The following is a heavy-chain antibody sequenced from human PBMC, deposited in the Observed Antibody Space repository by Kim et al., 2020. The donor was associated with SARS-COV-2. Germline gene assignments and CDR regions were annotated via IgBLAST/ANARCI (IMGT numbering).Heavy chain of an antibody. CDR1: GFTFSNYA. CDR2: ISSGRVTS. CDR3: AKNRGSYGAYYVDC. J-gene: IGHJ4*02. D-gene: IGHD5-18*01. Sequence: GGSRRLSCAASGFTFSNYAMTWVRQAPGKGLEWVSSISSGRVTSYYADSVKGRFTISRDNSENTVYLQMNSLRAEDTAIYYCAKNRGSYGAYYVDCWGQ. V-gene: IGHV3-23*01.